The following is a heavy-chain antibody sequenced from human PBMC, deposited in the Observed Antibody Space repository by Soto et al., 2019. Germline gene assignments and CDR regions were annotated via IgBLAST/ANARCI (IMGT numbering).Heavy chain of an antibody. D-gene: IGHD1-7*01. CDR2: IIPIFGIA. J-gene: IGHJ5*02. Sequence: ASVKVSCKASGGTFSSYAISWVRQAPGQGLEWMGGIIPIFGIANYAQKFQGRVTITADKSTSTAYMELSSLRSEDTAVYYCARALQRRYNWNYPNRDWFDPWGQGTLVTVSS. CDR3: ARALQRRYNWNYPNRDWFDP. V-gene: IGHV1-69*10. CDR1: GGTFSSYA.